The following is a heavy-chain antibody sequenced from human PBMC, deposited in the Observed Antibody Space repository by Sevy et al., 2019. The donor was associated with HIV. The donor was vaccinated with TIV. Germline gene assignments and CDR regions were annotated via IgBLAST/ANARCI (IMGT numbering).Heavy chain of an antibody. Sequence: GGSLRLSCTTSGFTFSAYAMHWVHQTPGKGLEWVAIIWSDGAYQYHGDSVKGRFTISRDNSKNTLYLQMNSLRVEDTAVYYCARGGYYYDNAAYYAFDSWGQGTLVTVSS. CDR1: GFTFSAYA. V-gene: IGHV3-33*01. CDR3: ARGGYYYDNAAYYAFDS. CDR2: IWSDGAYQ. J-gene: IGHJ4*02. D-gene: IGHD3-22*01.